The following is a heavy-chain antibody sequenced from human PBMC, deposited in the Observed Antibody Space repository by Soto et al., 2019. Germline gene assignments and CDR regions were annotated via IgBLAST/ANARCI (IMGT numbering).Heavy chain of an antibody. J-gene: IGHJ6*02. CDR3: ARADSGYAHGYYYYGMDV. D-gene: IGHD5-12*01. Sequence: GGSLRLSCAASGFTFSSYSMNWVRQAPGKGLEWVSYISSSSSTIYYADSVKGRFTISRDNAKNSLYLQMNSLRAEDTAVYYCARADSGYAHGYYYYGMDVWGQGTAVTVSS. V-gene: IGHV3-48*01. CDR1: GFTFSSYS. CDR2: ISSSSSTI.